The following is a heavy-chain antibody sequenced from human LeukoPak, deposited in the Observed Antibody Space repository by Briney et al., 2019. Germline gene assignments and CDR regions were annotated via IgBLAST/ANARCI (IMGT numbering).Heavy chain of an antibody. CDR3: ARTLTTATWDY. CDR2: INHNSGGT. Sequence: ASVKVSCKASGYTFTDYYFNWVRQAPGQGLEWMGWINHNSGGTHYAQNFQDRVTMTRDTSISTAYMEVSRLTSDDTAVYYCARTLTTATWDYWGQGTLVTVTS. CDR1: GYTFTDYY. D-gene: IGHD4-17*01. J-gene: IGHJ4*02. V-gene: IGHV1-2*02.